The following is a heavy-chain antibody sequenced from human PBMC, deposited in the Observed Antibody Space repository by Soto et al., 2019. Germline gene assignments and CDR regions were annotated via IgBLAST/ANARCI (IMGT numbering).Heavy chain of an antibody. CDR3: ARLWPSTVTLDY. Sequence: TSETLSLTCTVSGGSISSSSYYWGWIRQPPGKGLEWIGSIYYSGSTYYNPSLKSRVTISVDTSKNQFSLKLSSVTAADTAVYYCARLWPSTVTLDYWGQGTLVTVSS. J-gene: IGHJ4*02. CDR2: IYYSGST. D-gene: IGHD4-17*01. CDR1: GGSISSSSYY. V-gene: IGHV4-39*01.